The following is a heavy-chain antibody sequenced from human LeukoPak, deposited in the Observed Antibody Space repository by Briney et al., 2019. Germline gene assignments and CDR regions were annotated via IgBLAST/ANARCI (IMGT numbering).Heavy chain of an antibody. CDR2: INHSGST. D-gene: IGHD2-2*01. Sequence: SETLSLTCAVYGGSFSGDYWSWIRHPPGKGLEWIGEINHSGSTNYNPSLKSRVTISVDTSKNQFSLKLSSVTAADTAVYYCARSYAHDYWGQGTLVTVSS. V-gene: IGHV4-34*01. CDR1: GGSFSGDY. CDR3: ARSYAHDY. J-gene: IGHJ4*02.